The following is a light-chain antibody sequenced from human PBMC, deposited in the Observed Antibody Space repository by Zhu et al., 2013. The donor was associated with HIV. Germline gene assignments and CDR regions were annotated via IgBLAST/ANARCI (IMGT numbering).Light chain of an antibody. V-gene: IGLV1-51*01. J-gene: IGLJ2*01. CDR3: GTWDSSLSAGGV. CDR1: SSDVGTNY. Sequence: QSALTQPPSVSAVPGQTVTISCSGTSSDVGTNYVSWYQQFPGAAPKLLIYDHKKRPSGVPDRFSGSKSGTSATLVITALETGDEADYYCGTWDSSLSAGGVFGGGTKLTVL. CDR2: DHK.